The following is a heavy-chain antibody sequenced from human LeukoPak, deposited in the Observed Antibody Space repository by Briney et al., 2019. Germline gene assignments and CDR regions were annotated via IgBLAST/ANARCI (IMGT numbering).Heavy chain of an antibody. V-gene: IGHV3-15*01. CDR2: IKSKTEGGTM. J-gene: IGHJ4*02. Sequence: GGSLRLSCAASGFTFSSYWMHWVRQAPGQGLEWVGRIKSKTEGGTMDYAAPVKGRFTISRDDSKNTLYLQMNSLKTEDTAVYYCTTENSLGRDGNYFDFWGPGTLVTVSS. CDR3: TTENSLGRDGNYFDF. CDR1: GFTFSSYW. D-gene: IGHD4-23*01.